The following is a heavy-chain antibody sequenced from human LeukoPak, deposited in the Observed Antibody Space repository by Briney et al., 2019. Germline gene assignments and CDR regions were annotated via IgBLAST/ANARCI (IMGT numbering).Heavy chain of an antibody. CDR3: VRSHGAY. CDR1: GDSINNYY. D-gene: IGHD4/OR15-4a*01. CDR2: IHYSGTI. Sequence: PSETLSLTCTVSGDSINNYYWSWIRQPPGKGLEWIGYIHYSGTITYNPSLKSRVTISLGTSKIQFSLKLSSVTTADTAVYYCVRSHGAYWGQGILVTVSS. J-gene: IGHJ4*02. V-gene: IGHV4-59*01.